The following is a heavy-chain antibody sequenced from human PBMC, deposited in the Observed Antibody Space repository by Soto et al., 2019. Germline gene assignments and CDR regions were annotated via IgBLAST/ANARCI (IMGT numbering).Heavy chain of an antibody. J-gene: IGHJ5*02. CDR2: INWDEDR. CDR3: AQRAFLCTGGTCYPHRFDP. D-gene: IGHD2-15*01. CDR1: VFSLTTTGVG. Sequence: QITLKESGPTLVKPTQTLTLTCTFSVFSLTTTGVGVGWIREPPGKALEWLANINWDEDRRDSPSLKSRLTIAKGPSKNQVDITKTNMDPVDTATYFCAQRAFLCTGGTCYPHRFDPWGQGTLVTVSS. V-gene: IGHV2-5*02.